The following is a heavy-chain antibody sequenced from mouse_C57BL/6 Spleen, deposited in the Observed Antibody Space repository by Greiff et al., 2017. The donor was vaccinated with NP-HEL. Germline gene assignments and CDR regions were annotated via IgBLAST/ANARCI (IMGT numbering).Heavy chain of an antibody. CDR3: ARQTSANWDDFDY. V-gene: IGHV5-6*01. J-gene: IGHJ2*01. CDR1: GFTFSSSG. Sequence: EVQLVESGGDLVKPGGSLKLSCAASGFTFSSSGMSLVRPTPDKRLSWVATIRSGGSYTYYPDSVKGRFTISRDNAKNTLYLQMSSLKSEDTAMYYCARQTSANWDDFDYWGQGTTLTVSS. D-gene: IGHD4-1*01. CDR2: IRSGGSYT.